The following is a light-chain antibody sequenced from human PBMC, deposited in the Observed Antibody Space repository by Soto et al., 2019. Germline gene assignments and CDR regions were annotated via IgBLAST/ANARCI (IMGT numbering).Light chain of an antibody. CDR1: QSVSST. V-gene: IGKV3-15*01. Sequence: EIVMTQSPATLSVSPGERATLSCRASQSVSSTLAWYQQKPGQAPRLLIYGASTRATGIPARFSGSGSGTEFTLTISSLQSEDFAVDYCQQYNNWPLTFGQGTRLAIK. J-gene: IGKJ5*01. CDR3: QQYNNWPLT. CDR2: GAS.